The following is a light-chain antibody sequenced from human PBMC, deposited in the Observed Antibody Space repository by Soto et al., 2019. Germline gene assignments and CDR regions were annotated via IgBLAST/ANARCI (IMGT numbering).Light chain of an antibody. V-gene: IGLV1-51*01. J-gene: IGLJ2*01. CDR3: GTWDSSLSVVL. CDR1: SSNIGNTY. CDR2: DDN. Sequence: QSVLTQPPSVSAAPGQKVTISCSGSSSNIGNTYVSWYQQLPGTAPKLLICDDNKRPSGIPDRFSGSKSGSSATLGITGLQTGDEAGYYCGTWDSSLSVVLVVGGTKLTVL.